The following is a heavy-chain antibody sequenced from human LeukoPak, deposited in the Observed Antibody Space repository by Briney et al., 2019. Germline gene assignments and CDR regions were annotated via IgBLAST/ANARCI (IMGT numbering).Heavy chain of an antibody. Sequence: GGSLRLSCAASGFTVSSNYMSWVRQAPGKGLEWVSVIYSGGSTYYADSVKGRFTISRDNSKNTQYLQMNSLRAEDTAVYYCARARGLLSYYFDYGGQGTLVTVSS. D-gene: IGHD3-10*01. CDR2: IYSGGST. CDR3: ARARGLLSYYFDY. J-gene: IGHJ4*02. CDR1: GFTVSSNY. V-gene: IGHV3-53*01.